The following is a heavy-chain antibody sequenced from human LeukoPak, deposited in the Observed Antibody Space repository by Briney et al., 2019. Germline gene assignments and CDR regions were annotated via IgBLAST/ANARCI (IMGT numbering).Heavy chain of an antibody. CDR1: GGSISSGSYY. V-gene: IGHV4-61*02. J-gene: IGHJ4*02. CDR3: ARDYGDYGASIELRPLCD. D-gene: IGHD4-17*01. CDR2: IYTSGST. Sequence: ASETLSLTCTVSGGSISSGSYYWSWIRQPAGKGLEWIGRIYTSGSTNYNPSLKSRVTISVDTSKNQFSLKLSSVTAADTAVYYCARDYGDYGASIELRPLCDWGQGTLVTVSS.